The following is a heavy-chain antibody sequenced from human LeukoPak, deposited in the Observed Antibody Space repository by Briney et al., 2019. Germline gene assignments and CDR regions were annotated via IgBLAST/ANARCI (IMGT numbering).Heavy chain of an antibody. V-gene: IGHV3-48*01. CDR3: AKEMGYCTGGSCYRWFDS. J-gene: IGHJ5*01. D-gene: IGHD2-15*01. CDR2: ISTSSTTI. Sequence: PGGSLRLSCAASGFTFSIYSMSWVRQAPGKGLGWLSYISTSSTTIYYADSVKGRFTISRDDARNSLSLQMNSLRADDTAVYYCAKEMGYCTGGSCYRWFDSWGQGTLVTVSS. CDR1: GFTFSIYS.